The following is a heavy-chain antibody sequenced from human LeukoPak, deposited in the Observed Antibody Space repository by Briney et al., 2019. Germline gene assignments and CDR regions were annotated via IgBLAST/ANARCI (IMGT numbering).Heavy chain of an antibody. CDR2: ISGSGGST. CDR1: GFTFSSYA. Sequence: GGSLRLSCAASGFTFSSYAMSWVRQAPGKGLEWVSAISGSGGSTYYADSVKGRFTISRDNSKNTLYLQMNSLRAEDTAVYYCAKDGDANLPIWFGELYFDYWGQGTLVTVSS. CDR3: AKDGDANLPIWFGELYFDY. D-gene: IGHD3-10*01. V-gene: IGHV3-23*01. J-gene: IGHJ4*02.